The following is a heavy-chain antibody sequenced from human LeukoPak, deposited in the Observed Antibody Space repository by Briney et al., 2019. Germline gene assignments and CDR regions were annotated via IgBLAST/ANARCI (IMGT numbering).Heavy chain of an antibody. CDR1: GGSIRSDDYC. D-gene: IGHD6-13*01. CDR3: ARAPRDTNSWYYFDY. V-gene: IGHV4-31*03. Sequence: PSQTLSLTCTVSGGSIRSDDYCWSWIRQRPGKGLDWIGYIYYTGSTYFNPSLKSRITISLNMSKNQFSLKLTSVTAADTAVYYCARAPRDTNSWYYFDYWGQGTQVTASS. J-gene: IGHJ4*02. CDR2: IYYTGST.